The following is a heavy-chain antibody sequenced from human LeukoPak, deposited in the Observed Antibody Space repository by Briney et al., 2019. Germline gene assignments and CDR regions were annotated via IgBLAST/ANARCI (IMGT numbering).Heavy chain of an antibody. CDR1: XYTXTSYD. V-gene: IGHV1-8*01. CDR3: ARDRVGEGDY. D-gene: IGHD1-26*01. CDR2: MNPNSGNT. Sequence: ASXKXSCXASXYTXTSYDINWVRQATGQGLEWMGWMNPNSGNTGYAQKFQGRVTMTRNTSISTAYMELSSLRSEDTAVYYCARDRVGEGDYWGQGTLVTVSS. J-gene: IGHJ4*02.